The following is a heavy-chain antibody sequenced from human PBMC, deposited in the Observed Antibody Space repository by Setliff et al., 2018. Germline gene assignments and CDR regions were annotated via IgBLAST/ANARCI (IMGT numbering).Heavy chain of an antibody. CDR1: GYIFTSYG. D-gene: IGHD1-26*01. CDR3: AINVHTAGGADF. CDR2: ISTYNGKT. J-gene: IGHJ4*02. V-gene: IGHV1-18*01. Sequence: ASVKVSCKASGYIFTSYGFSWVRQAPGQGLEWMGWISTYNGKTNYAQKFQGRVTMTTDTSTSTAYMELRSLRSDDTAVYYCAINVHTAGGADFWGQGTLVTVSS.